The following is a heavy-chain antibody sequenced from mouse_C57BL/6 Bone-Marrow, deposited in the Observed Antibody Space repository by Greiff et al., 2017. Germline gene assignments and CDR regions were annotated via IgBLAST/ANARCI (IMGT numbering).Heavy chain of an antibody. V-gene: IGHV5-17*01. Sequence: EVHLVESGGGLVKPGGSLTLSCAASGFTFSDYGMHWVRQAPEKGLEWVAYISSGSSTIYYADTVKGRFTISRDNAKNTLFLQMTSLRSEDTAMYYCARARVHYYAMDYWGQGTSVTVSS. D-gene: IGHD2-14*01. J-gene: IGHJ4*01. CDR1: GFTFSDYG. CDR3: ARARVHYYAMDY. CDR2: ISSGSSTI.